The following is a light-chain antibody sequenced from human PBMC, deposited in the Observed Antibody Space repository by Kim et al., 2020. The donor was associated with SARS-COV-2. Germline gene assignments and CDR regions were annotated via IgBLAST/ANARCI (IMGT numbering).Light chain of an antibody. CDR3: QQTHSFPLT. CDR2: EAS. Sequence: SASVRDRVTITGRASQDFSSWLVWYQQKPGKAPKVLIYEASNLQSGVPSRFSGSGSGTNFTLTINSLQPEDFATYYCQQTHSFPLTFGGGTKVEIK. J-gene: IGKJ4*01. V-gene: IGKV1D-12*01. CDR1: QDFSSW.